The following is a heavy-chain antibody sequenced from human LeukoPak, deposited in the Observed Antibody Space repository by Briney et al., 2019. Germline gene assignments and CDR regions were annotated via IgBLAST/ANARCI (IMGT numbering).Heavy chain of an antibody. D-gene: IGHD3-10*01. CDR2: IYPGDSDT. CDR1: GYSFTSYW. J-gene: IGHJ4*02. CDR3: ARHGETYYYVSGFDY. Sequence: GESLKISCKGSGYSFTSYWIGWVRQMPGKGLEWMGIIYPGDSDTRYSPSFQGQVTISADKSINTAYLQWSSLKASDTAMYYCARHGETYYYVSGFDYWGQGTLVTVSS. V-gene: IGHV5-51*01.